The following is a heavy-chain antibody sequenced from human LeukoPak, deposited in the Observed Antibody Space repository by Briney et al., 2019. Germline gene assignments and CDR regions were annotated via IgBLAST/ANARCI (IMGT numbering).Heavy chain of an antibody. CDR1: GFTFDDYD. Sequence: PGGSLRLSCAASGFTFDDYDMSWVRQAPGKGLEWVSGINWNGGSTGYADSVKGRFTISRDNAKNSLYLQMNSLRAEDTAVYYCARDKGYYDYVWGSYRRGYDAFDIWGQGTMVTVSS. CDR3: ARDKGYYDYVWGSYRRGYDAFDI. CDR2: INWNGGST. V-gene: IGHV3-20*04. J-gene: IGHJ3*02. D-gene: IGHD3-16*02.